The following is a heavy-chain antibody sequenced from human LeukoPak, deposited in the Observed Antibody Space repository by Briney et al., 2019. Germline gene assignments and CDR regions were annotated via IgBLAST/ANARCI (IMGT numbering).Heavy chain of an antibody. CDR1: GGTFSSYA. Sequence: GASVKVSCKASGGTFSSYAISWVRQAPGQGLEWMGRIIPILGIANYAQKFQGRVTITADKSTSTAYMELSSLRSEDTAVYYCARDTDCSGGSCYPGYWGQGXLVTVSS. CDR2: IIPILGIA. CDR3: ARDTDCSGGSCYPGY. V-gene: IGHV1-69*04. D-gene: IGHD2-15*01. J-gene: IGHJ4*02.